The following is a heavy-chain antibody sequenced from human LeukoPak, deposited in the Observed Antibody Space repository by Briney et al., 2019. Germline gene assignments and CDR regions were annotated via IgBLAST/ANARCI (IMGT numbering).Heavy chain of an antibody. CDR2: IYYSGST. CDR3: ARLPTYYYDSSGYSP. D-gene: IGHD3-22*01. CDR1: GGSISSYY. V-gene: IGHV4-59*08. Sequence: ETLSLTCTVSGGSISSYYWSWIRQPPGKGLEWIGYIYYSGSTNYNPSLKSRVTISVDTSKNQFSLKLSSVTAADTAVYYCARLPTYYYDSSGYSPWGQGTLVTVSS. J-gene: IGHJ5*02.